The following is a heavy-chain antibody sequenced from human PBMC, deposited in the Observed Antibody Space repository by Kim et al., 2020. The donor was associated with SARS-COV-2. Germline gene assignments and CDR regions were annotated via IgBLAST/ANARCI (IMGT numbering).Heavy chain of an antibody. CDR1: GGSIISSDHF. D-gene: IGHD2-15*01. V-gene: IGHV4-39*01. Sequence: SETLSLTCTVSGGSIISSDHFWGWLRQTPEKGLEWIGSIYYTGSTYCNPSLKSRVTISVDTSMNQFSLNLNSVTAAAAAVYYCASLPCSGGGCYYWYFDL. CDR3: ASLPCSGGGCYYWYFDL. J-gene: IGHJ2*01. CDR2: IYYTGST.